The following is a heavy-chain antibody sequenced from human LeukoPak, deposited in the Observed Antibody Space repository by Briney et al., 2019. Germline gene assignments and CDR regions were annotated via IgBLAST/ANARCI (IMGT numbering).Heavy chain of an antibody. Sequence: GGSLRLSCAASGFTFSSYEMNWVRQAPGKGLEWVSYISSGGSTIYYEDSVKGRFTISRDNAKNSLYLQMNSLRAEDTAVYYCAARSGRIRLVSDYWGQGTLVTVSS. CDR1: GFTFSSYE. D-gene: IGHD5-18*01. V-gene: IGHV3-48*03. CDR3: AARSGRIRLVSDY. J-gene: IGHJ4*02. CDR2: ISSGGSTI.